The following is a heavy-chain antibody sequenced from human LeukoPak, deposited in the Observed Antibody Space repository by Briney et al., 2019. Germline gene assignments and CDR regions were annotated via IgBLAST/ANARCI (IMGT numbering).Heavy chain of an antibody. Sequence: PGGSLRLSCAASGFIFSSSGMHWVRQTPGKGLEWVGIIWYDGSNKYYADSVKGRFTISRDNANNSLYLQMNSLRVEDTAVYFCASYLYWWSDLGFWGQGTLVTVSS. CDR1: GFIFSSSG. CDR3: ASYLYWWSDLGF. D-gene: IGHD2-8*02. V-gene: IGHV3-33*03. J-gene: IGHJ4*02. CDR2: IWYDGSNK.